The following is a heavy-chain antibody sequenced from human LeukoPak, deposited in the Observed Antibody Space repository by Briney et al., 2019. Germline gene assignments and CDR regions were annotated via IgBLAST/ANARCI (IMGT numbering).Heavy chain of an antibody. CDR1: GFTFSSYW. Sequence: PGGSLRLSCAASGFTFSSYWMHWVRQAPGKGLEWVSLISGDGGTTYSADSVKGRFTISRDNSKNSLYLQMNSLRTEDTALYYCARSLPDYFDYWGQGTLVTVSS. CDR2: ISGDGGTT. V-gene: IGHV3-43*02. CDR3: ARSLPDYFDY. J-gene: IGHJ4*02.